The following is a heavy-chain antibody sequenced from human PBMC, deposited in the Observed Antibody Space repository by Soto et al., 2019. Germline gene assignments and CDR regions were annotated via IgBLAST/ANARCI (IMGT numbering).Heavy chain of an antibody. Sequence: SETLSLTCTVSGGSISSYYWSWIRQPAGKGLEWIGRIYTSGSTNYNPSLKSRVTMSVDTSKNQFSLKLSSVTAADTAVYYCARDKGIGVLMVYAIVFDYWGQGTLVTVSS. CDR1: GGSISSYY. CDR2: IYTSGST. V-gene: IGHV4-4*07. D-gene: IGHD2-8*01. J-gene: IGHJ4*02. CDR3: ARDKGIGVLMVYAIVFDY.